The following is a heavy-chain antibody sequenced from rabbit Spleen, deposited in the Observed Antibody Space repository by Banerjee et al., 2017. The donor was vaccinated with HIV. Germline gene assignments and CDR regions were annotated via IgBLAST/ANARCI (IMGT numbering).Heavy chain of an antibody. J-gene: IGHJ4*01. V-gene: IGHV1S43*01. CDR2: ITTSSGST. CDR3: ARDFDF. CDR1: GIDFSSYYY. Sequence: QQQLEESGGGLVKPGGTLTLTCKASGIDFSSYYYMCWVRQAPGKGLELIACITTSSGSTWYASWAKGRFTISKTSSTTVTLQMTSLTAADTTTYFCARDFDFWGQGTLVTVS.